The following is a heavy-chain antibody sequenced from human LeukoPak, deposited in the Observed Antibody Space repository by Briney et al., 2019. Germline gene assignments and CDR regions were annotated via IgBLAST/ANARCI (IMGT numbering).Heavy chain of an antibody. CDR1: GFITFSNTW. CDR2: IKSETDGGTT. V-gene: IGHV3-15*01. CDR3: ARDPYSSSWNNYYYYYGMDV. D-gene: IGHD6-13*01. Sequence: GGSLRLSCSASGFITFSNTWMSWVRQAPGKGLEWVGRIKSETDGGTTDFAAPVKGRFTISRDDSKTTLYLRMNSLRAEDTAVYYCARDPYSSSWNNYYYYYGMDVWGQGTTVTVSS. J-gene: IGHJ6*02.